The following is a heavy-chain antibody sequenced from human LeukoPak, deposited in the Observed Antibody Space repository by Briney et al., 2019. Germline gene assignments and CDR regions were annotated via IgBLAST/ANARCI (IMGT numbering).Heavy chain of an antibody. V-gene: IGHV4-59*01. CDR2: IYYSGNT. CDR1: GGSISSSY. Sequence: SETLSLTCTVSGGSISSSYWSWIRQPPGKGLEWIGYIYYSGNTNYNPSLKSRVTISVDTSKNQFSLKLTSVTAADTAVYYCARRAGEYSHPYDYWGQGTLVTVSS. CDR3: ARRAGEYSHPYDY. J-gene: IGHJ4*02. D-gene: IGHD4-17*01.